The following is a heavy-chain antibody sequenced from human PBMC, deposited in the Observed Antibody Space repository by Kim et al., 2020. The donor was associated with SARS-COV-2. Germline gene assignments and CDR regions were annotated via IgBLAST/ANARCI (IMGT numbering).Heavy chain of an antibody. CDR3: ASSCCKQWPLQF. D-gene: IGHD6-19*01. Sequence: SETLSLTCTVSGGSISSTTYYWAWIRQPPGKGLEWIGLIYYSGSSYSNPSLQSRITISVYTSKNQFSLTLNSATAAATAIYYCASSCCKQWPLQFWGQGTLVTVSS. CDR2: IYYSGSS. V-gene: IGHV4-39*01. J-gene: IGHJ4*02. CDR1: GGSISSTTYY.